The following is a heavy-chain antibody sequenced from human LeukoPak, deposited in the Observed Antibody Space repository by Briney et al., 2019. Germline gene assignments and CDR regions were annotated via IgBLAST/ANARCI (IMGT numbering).Heavy chain of an antibody. Sequence: PGGSLRLSCAASGFTFSSYSMNWIRQAPGKGLEWVSSISSSTSYIYYADSVKGRFTISRDNAKNSLYPQMNGLRAEDTAVYYCARDYYGRRYYDFWSGPEYFQHWGQGTLVTVSS. D-gene: IGHD3-3*01. CDR3: ARDYYGRRYYDFWSGPEYFQH. V-gene: IGHV3-21*01. J-gene: IGHJ1*01. CDR1: GFTFSSYS. CDR2: ISSSTSYI.